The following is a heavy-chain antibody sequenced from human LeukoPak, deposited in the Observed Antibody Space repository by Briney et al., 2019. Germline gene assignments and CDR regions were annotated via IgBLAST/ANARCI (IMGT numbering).Heavy chain of an antibody. CDR3: ARMGSGYRAYFDY. V-gene: IGHV1-69*13. CDR2: IIPIFGTA. D-gene: IGHD3-22*01. J-gene: IGHJ4*02. Sequence: SVKVSCKASGGTFGSYAISWVRQAPGQGLEWMGGIIPIFGTANYAQKFQGRVTITADDSTSTAYMELSRLRSEDTAVYYCARMGSGYRAYFDYWGQGTLVTVSS. CDR1: GGTFGSYA.